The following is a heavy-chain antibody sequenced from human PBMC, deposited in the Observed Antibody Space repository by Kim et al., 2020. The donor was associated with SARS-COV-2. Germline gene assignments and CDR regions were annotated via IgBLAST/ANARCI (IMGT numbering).Heavy chain of an antibody. Sequence: AESAKRRVTISIDNSRNTLHLQMNSLRAEDTAVYYCVKSSGSSIYSGLGVWGQGTTVTVSS. CDR3: VKSSGSSIYSGLGV. V-gene: IGHV3-23*01. D-gene: IGHD2-15*01. J-gene: IGHJ6*02.